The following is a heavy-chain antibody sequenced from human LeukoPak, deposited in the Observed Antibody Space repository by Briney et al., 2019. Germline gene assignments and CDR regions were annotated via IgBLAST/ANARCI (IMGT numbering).Heavy chain of an antibody. CDR3: ARGDYDLIDY. CDR2: IYYSGST. Sequence: SETLSLTCTVSGGSISSGGYYWSWIRQHPGKGLEWIGYIYYSGSTYYNPSLKSRVTISVDTSKNQFSLKLSSVTAADTAVYYCARGDYDLIDYWGQGTLVTVSS. D-gene: IGHD3-22*01. V-gene: IGHV4-31*03. CDR1: GGSISSGGYY. J-gene: IGHJ4*02.